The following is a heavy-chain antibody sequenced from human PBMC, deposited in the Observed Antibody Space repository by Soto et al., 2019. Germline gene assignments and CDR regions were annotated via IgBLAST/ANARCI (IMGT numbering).Heavy chain of an antibody. V-gene: IGHV4-4*07. CDR3: ARDQGVAAAGITWFDP. Sequence: QVQLQASGPGLVKPSETLSLTCTVSGASMNSYHWSWIRQPAGKGLEWIGHIHSSGSTNYNPSLKSRVTMSVDKSKNQFSPRLMSLTAADTAVYYCARDQGVAAAGITWFDPWGQGSLVTVSS. CDR1: GASMNSYH. D-gene: IGHD6-13*01. CDR2: IHSSGST. J-gene: IGHJ5*02.